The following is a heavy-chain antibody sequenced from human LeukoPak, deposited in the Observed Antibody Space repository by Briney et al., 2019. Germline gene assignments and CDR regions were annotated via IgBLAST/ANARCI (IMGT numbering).Heavy chain of an antibody. CDR3: ARGFYGSGSYYKSPFDC. D-gene: IGHD3-10*01. J-gene: IGHJ4*02. CDR1: GGSISSYY. Sequence: SETLSLTCTVSGGSISSYYWSWIRQPPGKGLEWIGYIYYSGSTNYNASLKSRVSISVDTPKNRFSLRLSSVTAADTAVYYCARGFYGSGSYYKSPFDCWGQGTLVTVSS. CDR2: IYYSGST. V-gene: IGHV4-59*01.